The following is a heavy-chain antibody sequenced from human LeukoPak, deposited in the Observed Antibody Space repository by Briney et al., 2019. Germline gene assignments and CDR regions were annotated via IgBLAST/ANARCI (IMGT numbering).Heavy chain of an antibody. Sequence: ASVKVSCKASGYTFTSYGISWVRQAPGQGLEWMGWISAYNGNTNYAQKLQGRVTMTTDTSTSTAYMELSSLRSEDTAVYYCARVDYGDYEDYWGQGTLVTVSS. CDR2: ISAYNGNT. D-gene: IGHD4-17*01. J-gene: IGHJ4*02. CDR3: ARVDYGDYEDY. V-gene: IGHV1-18*01. CDR1: GYTFTSYG.